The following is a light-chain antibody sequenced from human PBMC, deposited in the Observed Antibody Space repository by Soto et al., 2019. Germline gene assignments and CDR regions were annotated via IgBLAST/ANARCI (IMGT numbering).Light chain of an antibody. J-gene: IGKJ4*01. V-gene: IGKV1-39*01. CDR1: QSISSY. CDR2: AAS. Sequence: DIQMTQSPPSLSASVGDRVTITCRASQSISSYLNWYQQKPGKAPKLLIYAASSLQSGVPSRFSGSRSGAEFTLTINSLQSEDFAVYYCQPYNNWPLTFGGGTKVDIK. CDR3: QPYNNWPLT.